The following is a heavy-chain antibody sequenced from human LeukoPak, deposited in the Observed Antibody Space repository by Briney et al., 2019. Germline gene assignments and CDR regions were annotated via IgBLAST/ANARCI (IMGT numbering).Heavy chain of an antibody. V-gene: IGHV4-59*12. CDR1: GGSISSYY. D-gene: IGHD6-13*01. CDR2: FYYSGDT. J-gene: IGHJ4*02. Sequence: SETLSLTCTVSGGSISSYYWSWIRQPPGKGLEWIGYFYYSGDTKSNPSLKSRVTMSVDTSKNQFSLKLSSVTAADTAVYYCARPRGEQLVQNYFDYWGQGTLVTVSS. CDR3: ARPRGEQLVQNYFDY.